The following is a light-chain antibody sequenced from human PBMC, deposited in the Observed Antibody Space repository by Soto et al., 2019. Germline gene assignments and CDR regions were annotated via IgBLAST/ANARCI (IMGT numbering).Light chain of an antibody. V-gene: IGKV1-5*01. CDR2: DAS. Sequence: GDRVTITCRASQSISSWLAWYQQKPGRPPKLLMYDASILQTGVPSRFSGSGSGTEFTLTISSLQPDDFATYYCQQYNSYPWTFGQGTKVDIK. J-gene: IGKJ1*01. CDR1: QSISSW. CDR3: QQYNSYPWT.